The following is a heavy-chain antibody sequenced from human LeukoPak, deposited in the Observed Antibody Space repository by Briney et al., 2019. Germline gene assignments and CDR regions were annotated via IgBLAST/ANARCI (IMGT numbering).Heavy chain of an antibody. D-gene: IGHD3-10*01. CDR2: ISGSGDTT. CDR3: AKGSPLTYYYGSGSSFDY. V-gene: IGHV3-23*01. CDR1: GFTYSVYA. Sequence: GGSLRLSCAVSGFTYSVYAMSWVRQAPGKGLEWVSTISGSGDTTYSADSVKGRFTISRDNSKNTLYLQMNSLRAEDTAVYYCAKGSPLTYYYGSGSSFDYWGQGTLVTVSS. J-gene: IGHJ4*02.